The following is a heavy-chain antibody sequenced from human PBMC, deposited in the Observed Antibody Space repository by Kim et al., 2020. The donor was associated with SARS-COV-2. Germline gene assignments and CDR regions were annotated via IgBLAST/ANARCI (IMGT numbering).Heavy chain of an antibody. V-gene: IGHV4-39*01. CDR3: AKATNDILTGYFEAYYFDY. J-gene: IGHJ4*02. D-gene: IGHD3-9*01. Sequence: SRVTISVDTSKNQFSLKLSSVTAADTAVYYCAKATNDILTGYFEAYYFDYWGQGTLVTVSS.